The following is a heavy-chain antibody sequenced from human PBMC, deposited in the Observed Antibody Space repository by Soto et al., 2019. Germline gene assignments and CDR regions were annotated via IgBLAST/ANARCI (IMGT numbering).Heavy chain of an antibody. V-gene: IGHV3-23*01. CDR2: IIENGFRA. CDR3: AKDLYYYGSGTYYPADH. J-gene: IGHJ4*02. CDR1: GFTSSSYA. D-gene: IGHD3-10*01. Sequence: PGGSLRLSCAASGFTSSSYAMTWVRQAPGKGLEWVSGIIENGFRAHYADSVKGRFTISRDNSTDTLYLQINSLRPEDTAVYYCAKDLYYYGSGTYYPADHWGQGTLVTV.